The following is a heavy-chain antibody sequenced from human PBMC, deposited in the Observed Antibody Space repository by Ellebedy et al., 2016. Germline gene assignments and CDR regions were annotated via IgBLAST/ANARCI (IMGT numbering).Heavy chain of an antibody. CDR1: GASISSESSH. CDR3: AREVSTVTTTWFDP. D-gene: IGHD4-17*01. V-gene: IGHV4-61*01. CDR2: IYYTGIT. Sequence: SETLSLXXTVSGASISSESSHWSWIRQHPGKALEWLGYIYYTGITSYNPSLKSRLTISIDTSKNQFSLKLSSVTAADTAVYYCAREVSTVTTTWFDPWGQGTLVTVSS. J-gene: IGHJ5*02.